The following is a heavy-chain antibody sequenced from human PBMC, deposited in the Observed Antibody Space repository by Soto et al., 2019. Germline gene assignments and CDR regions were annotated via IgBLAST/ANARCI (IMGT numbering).Heavy chain of an antibody. Sequence: GASVKVSCKASGYTFSNFGLSWVRQAPGQGLEWMGWISGYNGNTNSAERFQGRVTMTTDTSTSTAYMEVRSLTSDDTAVYYCARDKGYGFGWSSSSGMDAWGQGTTVTVSS. CDR2: ISGYNGNT. D-gene: IGHD5-18*01. CDR1: GYTFSNFG. CDR3: ARDKGYGFGWSSSSGMDA. J-gene: IGHJ6*02. V-gene: IGHV1-18*01.